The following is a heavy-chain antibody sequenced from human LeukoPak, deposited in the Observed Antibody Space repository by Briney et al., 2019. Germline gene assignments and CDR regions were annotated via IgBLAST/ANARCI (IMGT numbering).Heavy chain of an antibody. CDR1: GGSFNGYY. Sequence: SETLSLTCAVYGGSFNGYYWSWIRQPPGKGLECIVEINHSGSTNYNPSLKSRVTISVDTSKNQFSLKLSSVTAADTAVYYCASGDSGSYYAPIDYWGQGTLVTVSS. D-gene: IGHD1-26*01. CDR2: INHSGST. CDR3: ASGDSGSYYAPIDY. J-gene: IGHJ4*02. V-gene: IGHV4-34*01.